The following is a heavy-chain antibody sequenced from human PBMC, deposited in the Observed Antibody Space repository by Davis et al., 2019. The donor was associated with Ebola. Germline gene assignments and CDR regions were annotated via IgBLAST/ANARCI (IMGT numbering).Heavy chain of an antibody. CDR1: GGSISSYY. V-gene: IGHV4-34*01. D-gene: IGHD3-9*01. CDR3: ARVLIFGWSDFGD. J-gene: IGHJ4*02. Sequence: MPSETLSLTCTVSGGSISSYYWSWIRQPPGKGLEWIGEINHSGSTNYNPSLKGRVTISADTSKNQFSLNLTSVAAADTAVYYCARVLIFGWSDFGDWGPGAPVTVSS. CDR2: INHSGST.